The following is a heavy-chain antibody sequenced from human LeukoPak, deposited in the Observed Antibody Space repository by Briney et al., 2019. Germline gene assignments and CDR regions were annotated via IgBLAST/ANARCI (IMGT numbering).Heavy chain of an antibody. CDR1: GGSISSSSYY. J-gene: IGHJ4*02. CDR3: ARDRYDSSGYYSDFDY. CDR2: IYYSGST. V-gene: IGHV4-39*07. Sequence: PSETLSLTCTVSGGSISSSSYYWGWIRQPPGKGLEWIGSIYYSGSTYYNPSLKSRVTISVDTSKNQFSLKLSSVTAADTAVYYCARDRYDSSGYYSDFDYWGQGTLVTVSP. D-gene: IGHD3-22*01.